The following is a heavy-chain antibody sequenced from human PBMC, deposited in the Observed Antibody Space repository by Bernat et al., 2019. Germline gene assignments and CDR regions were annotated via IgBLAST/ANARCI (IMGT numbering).Heavy chain of an antibody. CDR3: ASTAYCGGDCYTNYWFFDL. J-gene: IGHJ2*01. V-gene: IGHV1-69*02. Sequence: QVQLVQSGAEVKKPGFSVKVSCKASGGTFTSYTISWVRQAPGQGLEWMGRIIPILGIANYAQKFQGRATIMADKSTSTAYMELSSLRSEDTAVYYCASTAYCGGDCYTNYWFFDLWGRGTLVTVSS. D-gene: IGHD2-21*02. CDR1: GGTFTSYT. CDR2: IIPILGIA.